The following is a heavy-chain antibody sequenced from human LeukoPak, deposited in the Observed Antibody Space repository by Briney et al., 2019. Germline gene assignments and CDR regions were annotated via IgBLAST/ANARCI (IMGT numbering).Heavy chain of an antibody. Sequence: QPGRSLRLSCAASGFSFSSYGMHWVRQAPGKGLEWVALISYDGSSKYYADSVTGRFTISRDNSKNTLYLQMNSLRPEDTAVYYCAKDHEWYSSGWYPYFFDFWGQGTLVTGSS. D-gene: IGHD6-19*01. CDR2: ISYDGSSK. V-gene: IGHV3-30*18. J-gene: IGHJ4*02. CDR1: GFSFSSYG. CDR3: AKDHEWYSSGWYPYFFDF.